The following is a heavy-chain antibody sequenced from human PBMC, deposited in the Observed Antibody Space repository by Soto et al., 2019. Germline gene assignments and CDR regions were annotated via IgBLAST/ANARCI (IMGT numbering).Heavy chain of an antibody. J-gene: IGHJ4*02. V-gene: IGHV4-59*01. Sequence: SETLSLICTVSGGSISSYYWSWIRQPPGKGLEWIGYIYYSGSTNYNPSLKSRVTISVDTSKNQFSLKLSSVTAADTAVYYCASYSYGYFDYWGQGTLVTVSS. D-gene: IGHD5-18*01. CDR3: ASYSYGYFDY. CDR1: GGSISSYY. CDR2: IYYSGST.